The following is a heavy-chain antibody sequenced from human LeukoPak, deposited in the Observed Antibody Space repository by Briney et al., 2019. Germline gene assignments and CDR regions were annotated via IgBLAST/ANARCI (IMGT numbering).Heavy chain of an antibody. J-gene: IGHJ3*02. CDR3: ARDAVTIAMDAFEI. Sequence: SETLSLTCTVSGGSISSGADFWTWIRQHPGKGLEWIGYIYNSGDTYYNPSLKGRVTMAVDTSRNQFSLKLSSVTAADTAVYYCARDAVTIAMDAFEIWGQGTMVTVSS. CDR2: IYNSGDT. D-gene: IGHD4-17*01. CDR1: GGSISSGADF. V-gene: IGHV4-31*03.